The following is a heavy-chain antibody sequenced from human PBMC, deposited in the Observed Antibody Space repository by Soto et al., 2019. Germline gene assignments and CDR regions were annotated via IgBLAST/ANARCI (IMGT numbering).Heavy chain of an antibody. Sequence: GGSLRLSCAASGFTFSSYAMHWVRQAPGKGLEWVTVISFDGTNKYYADSVKGRFTISRDNSKNTLYLQMNSLRAEDTAVYYCARDRGGYYYDSSGYYSKNVFDIWGQGTMVTVSS. D-gene: IGHD3-22*01. CDR2: ISFDGTNK. CDR1: GFTFSSYA. J-gene: IGHJ3*02. V-gene: IGHV3-30-3*01. CDR3: ARDRGGYYYDSSGYYSKNVFDI.